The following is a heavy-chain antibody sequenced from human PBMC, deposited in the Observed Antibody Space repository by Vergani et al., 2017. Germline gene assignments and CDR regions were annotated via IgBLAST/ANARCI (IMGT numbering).Heavy chain of an antibody. V-gene: IGHV3-33*01. Sequence: QVQLVESGGGVVQPGRSLRLSCAASGFTFSSYGMHWVRQAPGKGLEWVAVIWYDGSNKYYADSVKGRFTISRDNSKNTLYLQMNSLRAEDTAVYYCARERYDSSAAYYFDGWGQGTLVTVSS. CDR2: IWYDGSNK. J-gene: IGHJ4*02. CDR1: GFTFSSYG. D-gene: IGHD3-22*01. CDR3: ARERYDSSAAYYFDG.